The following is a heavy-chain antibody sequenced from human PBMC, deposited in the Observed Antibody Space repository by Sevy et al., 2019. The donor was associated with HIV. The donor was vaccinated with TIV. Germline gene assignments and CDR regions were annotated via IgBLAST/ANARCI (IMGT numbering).Heavy chain of an antibody. CDR2: IYPSDSDT. V-gene: IGHV5-51*01. CDR1: GFTFSNYW. CDR3: ARGSGSPDHYYYYAMDV. J-gene: IGHJ6*02. D-gene: IGHD3-3*01. Sequence: GESLKISCRASGFTFSNYWVAWVRQMPGKGLEWVGIIYPSDSDTKYSPSFQGQVTISADKSISTAFLQWSRLKASDSAIYYCARGSGSPDHYYYYAMDVWGQGTTVTVSS.